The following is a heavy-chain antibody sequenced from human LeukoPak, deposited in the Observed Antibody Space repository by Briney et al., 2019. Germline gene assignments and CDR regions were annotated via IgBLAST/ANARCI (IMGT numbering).Heavy chain of an antibody. CDR2: INNGAGAT. J-gene: IGHJ4*02. D-gene: IGHD3-10*01. Sequence: GGSLRLSCQASGFIFTDYAMSWVRQAPGKGLEWVSSINNGAGATFFADSVKGRFTISRDDSRGMVYLQMNSLTAKDTAVYYCARSGLATCHYWGQGTLVTVSS. CDR3: ARSGLATCHY. CDR1: GFIFTDYA. V-gene: IGHV3-23*01.